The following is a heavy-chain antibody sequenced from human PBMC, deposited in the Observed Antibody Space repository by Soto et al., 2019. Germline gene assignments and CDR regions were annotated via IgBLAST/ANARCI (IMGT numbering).Heavy chain of an antibody. CDR1: GFTFSSYS. J-gene: IGHJ4*02. D-gene: IGHD3-22*01. CDR2: ISSSSSYI. V-gene: IGHV3-21*01. Sequence: GVLRLSCAASGFTFSSYSMNWVRQAPGKGLEWVSSISSSSSYIYYADSVKGRFTISRDNAKNSLYLQMNSLRAEDTAVYYCARDPPYYYDSSLDYWGQGTLVTVSS. CDR3: ARDPPYYYDSSLDY.